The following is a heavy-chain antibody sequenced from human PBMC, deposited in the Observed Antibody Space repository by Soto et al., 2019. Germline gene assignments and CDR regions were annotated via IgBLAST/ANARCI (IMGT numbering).Heavy chain of an antibody. CDR3: ATTYTGSYSFYFDS. V-gene: IGHV3-15*07. Sequence: EVPLMESGGGLVQPGGSLRLSCAASTFIFSNAYINWVRQAPGKGPEWVGRVRCKADGGTTDYAAPVIGRFTISRDNSKNTLYLQMDSLKTEDTAVYYCATTYTGSYSFYFDSWGQGTLVTVSS. CDR2: VRCKADGGTT. D-gene: IGHD1-26*01. CDR1: TFIFSNAY. J-gene: IGHJ4*02.